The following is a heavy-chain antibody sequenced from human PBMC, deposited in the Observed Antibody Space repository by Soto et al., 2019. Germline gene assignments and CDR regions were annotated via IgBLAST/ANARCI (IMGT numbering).Heavy chain of an antibody. Sequence: SETLSLTCTVSGGSISSGGYYWSWIRQHPGKGLAWIGYIYYSGSTYYNPSLKSRVTISVDTSKNQFSLKLSSVTPADTAVYYCARGRRYDSSGYYFDYWGQGTLVTVSS. CDR3: ARGRRYDSSGYYFDY. J-gene: IGHJ4*02. CDR1: GGSISSGGYY. V-gene: IGHV4-31*03. CDR2: IYYSGST. D-gene: IGHD3-22*01.